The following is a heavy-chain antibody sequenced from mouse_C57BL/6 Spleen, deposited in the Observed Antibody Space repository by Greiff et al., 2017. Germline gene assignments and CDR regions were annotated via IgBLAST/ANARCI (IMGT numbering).Heavy chain of an antibody. V-gene: IGHV5-17*03. CDR3: ARRDYGSSYYAMDD. J-gene: IGHJ4*01. CDR2: ISSGSSTI. Sequence: EVKLEEPGGGLVKPGGSLKLSCAASGFTFSDYGMHWVRQAPEKGLEWVAYISSGSSTINYADTLKGRFTISRDNATNTLCLPMTSLMSADTAMYYCARRDYGSSYYAMDDWGQGTSVTVSS. D-gene: IGHD1-1*01. CDR1: GFTFSDYG.